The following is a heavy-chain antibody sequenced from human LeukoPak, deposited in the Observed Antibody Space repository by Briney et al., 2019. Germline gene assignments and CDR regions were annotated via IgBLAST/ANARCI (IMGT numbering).Heavy chain of an antibody. CDR3: ALLGCRSNSCYRAPDY. CDR2: IIPIFGTA. Sequence: SVKVSCKASGGTFSSYAISWVRQAPGQGLEWMGGIIPIFGTANYAQKFQGRVTITADESTNTAYMELSSLRSEDTAVYYCALLGCRSNSCYRAPDYWGQGTLVTVSS. V-gene: IGHV1-69*13. CDR1: GGTFSSYA. D-gene: IGHD2-2*01. J-gene: IGHJ4*02.